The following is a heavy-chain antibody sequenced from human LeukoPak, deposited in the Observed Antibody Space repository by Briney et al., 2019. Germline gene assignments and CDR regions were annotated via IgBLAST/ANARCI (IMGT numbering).Heavy chain of an antibody. Sequence: GGSLRLSCAASGFTFSSYEMSWVRQAPGKGLEWVSAFSGSGGDTYYADSVKGRFTISRDNSKNTLYLQMNSLRAEDTGVYYCAKDLSSGSRRAYWGQGTLVTVSS. V-gene: IGHV3-23*01. CDR1: GFTFSSYE. CDR3: AKDLSSGSRRAY. D-gene: IGHD6-25*01. CDR2: FSGSGGDT. J-gene: IGHJ4*02.